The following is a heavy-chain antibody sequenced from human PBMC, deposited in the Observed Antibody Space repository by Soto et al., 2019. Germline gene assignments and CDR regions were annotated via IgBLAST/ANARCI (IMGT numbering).Heavy chain of an antibody. V-gene: IGHV3-7*04. Sequence: GGSLRLSCAASGFTFSSYWMSWVRQAPGKGLEWVANIKQDGSEKYYVDSVKGRFTISRDNAKNSLYLQMNSLRAEDTAVYYCARAVIAVAGTGWFDPWGQGTLVTVSS. D-gene: IGHD6-19*01. J-gene: IGHJ5*02. CDR2: IKQDGSEK. CDR3: ARAVIAVAGTGWFDP. CDR1: GFTFSSYW.